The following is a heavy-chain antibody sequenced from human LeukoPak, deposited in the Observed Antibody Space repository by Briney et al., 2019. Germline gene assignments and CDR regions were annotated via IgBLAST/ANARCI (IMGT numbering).Heavy chain of an antibody. CDR1: GFPLCIYW. V-gene: IGHV3-74*01. CDR3: TTIRPDY. D-gene: IGHD5-12*01. CDR2: IKSDESST. J-gene: IGHJ4*02. Sequence: GVPQRLSCAASGFPLCIYWPHCLRHSRGKGLVWVARIKSDESSTDYADSVKGRFTISRDDAKHTLYLQMDSLRAEDTAVYYCTTIRPDYWGQGALVTVSS.